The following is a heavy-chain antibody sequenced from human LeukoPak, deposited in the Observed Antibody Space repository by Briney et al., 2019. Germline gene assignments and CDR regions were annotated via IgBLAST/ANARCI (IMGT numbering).Heavy chain of an antibody. CDR3: ARLQTGPQYSGQGSNWFDP. Sequence: PGSSVKVSCKASGGTFSSYAISWVRQAPGQGLEWMGGIIPIFGTANYAQKFQGRVTITADESTSTAYMELSSLRSEDTAVYYCARLQTGPQYSGQGSNWFDPWGQGTLVTVSS. CDR2: IIPIFGTA. D-gene: IGHD5-12*01. CDR1: GGTFSSYA. J-gene: IGHJ5*02. V-gene: IGHV1-69*01.